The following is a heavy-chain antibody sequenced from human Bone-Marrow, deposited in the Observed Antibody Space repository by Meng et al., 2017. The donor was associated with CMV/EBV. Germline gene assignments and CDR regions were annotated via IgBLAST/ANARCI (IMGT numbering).Heavy chain of an antibody. CDR1: GFTFSDYY. V-gene: IGHV3-11*01. CDR3: SRTLRYPNALDI. J-gene: IGHJ3*02. Sequence: GESLKISCTGSGFTFSDYYMSWIRQAPGRGLEWLSYISSGSGAISYADSVKGRFTISRDNAKTSLYLQMSGLRAADTAVYYCSRTLRYPNALDIWGQGTMVTVSS. CDR2: ISSGSGAI. D-gene: IGHD1-1*01.